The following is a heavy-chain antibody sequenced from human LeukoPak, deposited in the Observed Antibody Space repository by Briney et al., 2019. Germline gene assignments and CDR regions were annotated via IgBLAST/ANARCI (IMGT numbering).Heavy chain of an antibody. CDR1: GFTFSNAW. CDR3: TTDGLMVRGVMHND. Sequence: GGSLRLSCAASGFTFSNAWMSWVRQAPGKGLDWVGRIKSKTDGGTTDYAAPVKGRFTISRDDSENTLFLQMNSLKTEDTAVYYCTTDGLMVRGVMHNDWGQGTLVTVSS. CDR2: IKSKTDGGTT. V-gene: IGHV3-15*01. J-gene: IGHJ4*02. D-gene: IGHD3-10*01.